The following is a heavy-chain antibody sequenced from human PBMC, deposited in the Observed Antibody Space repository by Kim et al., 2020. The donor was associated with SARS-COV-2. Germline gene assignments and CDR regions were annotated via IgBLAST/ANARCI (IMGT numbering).Heavy chain of an antibody. Sequence: ASVKVSCKASGYTFTSYAMHWVRQAPGQGLEWMGWINTNTGNPTYAQGFTGRFVFSLDTSVSTAYLQISSLKAEDTAVYYCARGATMVQGVILYYYYGMDVWGQGTTFTVSS. D-gene: IGHD3-10*01. J-gene: IGHJ6*02. CDR2: INTNTGNP. CDR3: ARGATMVQGVILYYYYGMDV. V-gene: IGHV7-4-1*02. CDR1: GYTFTSYA.